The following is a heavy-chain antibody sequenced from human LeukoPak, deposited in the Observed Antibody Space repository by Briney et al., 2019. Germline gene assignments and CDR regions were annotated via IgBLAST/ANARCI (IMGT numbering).Heavy chain of an antibody. V-gene: IGHV3-48*03. CDR2: ISSSGSTI. J-gene: IGHJ4*02. CDR3: AREVKDTAMVIDY. Sequence: GGSLRLSCAASGFTFSSYEMNWVRQAPGKGLEWVSYISSSGSTIYYADSVRGRFTISRDNAKNSLYLQMNNLRAEDTAVYYCAREVKDTAMVIDYWGQGTLVTVSS. CDR1: GFTFSSYE. D-gene: IGHD5-18*01.